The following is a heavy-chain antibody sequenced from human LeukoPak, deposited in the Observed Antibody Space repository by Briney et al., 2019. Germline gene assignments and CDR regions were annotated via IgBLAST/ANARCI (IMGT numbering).Heavy chain of an antibody. CDR2: IRYDGSNK. CDR1: GVTFNNYG. V-gene: IGHV3-30*02. J-gene: IGHJ6*03. CDR3: ARKAYCSGGTCSHYYYVDV. D-gene: IGHD2-15*01. Sequence: QPGGSLRLSCEATGVTFNNYGMHWVRQAPGKGLEGLAFIRYDGSNKYYADSVKGRFTISRDNSKNTLYLQMNSLRAEDTAVYYCARKAYCSGGTCSHYYYVDVWGKGTTVTISS.